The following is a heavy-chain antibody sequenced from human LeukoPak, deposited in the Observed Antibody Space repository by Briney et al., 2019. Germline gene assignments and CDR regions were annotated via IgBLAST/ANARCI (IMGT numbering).Heavy chain of an antibody. CDR2: IRSKANSYAT. D-gene: IGHD5-24*01. Sequence: GGSLKLSCAASGFTFSGSAMHWVRQASGKGLEWVGRIRSKANSYATAYAASVEGRFTISRDFSKNTLYLQMNSLRVEDTALYYCAKGPKLGDGFHCDSWGQGTLVTVSS. J-gene: IGHJ4*02. CDR3: AKGPKLGDGFHCDS. V-gene: IGHV3-73*01. CDR1: GFTFSGSA.